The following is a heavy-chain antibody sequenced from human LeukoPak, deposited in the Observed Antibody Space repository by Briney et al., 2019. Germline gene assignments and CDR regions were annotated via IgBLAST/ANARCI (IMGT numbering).Heavy chain of an antibody. CDR1: GFTVSSNY. D-gene: IGHD6-13*01. V-gene: IGHV3-53*01. CDR2: IYSDGTT. J-gene: IGHJ4*02. CDR3: ARDLSSSWYPYFDY. Sequence: SGGSLRLSCAASGFTVSSNYMSWVRQAPGKGLEWVSVIYSDGTTYYADSVKARFTISRDNSKNTLYLQMKSLRADDTAVYYCARDLSSSWYPYFDYWGQGTLVTDSS.